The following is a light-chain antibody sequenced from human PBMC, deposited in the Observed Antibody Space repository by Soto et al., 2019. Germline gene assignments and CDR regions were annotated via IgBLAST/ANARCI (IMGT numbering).Light chain of an antibody. CDR3: AAWDGSLNNVL. Sequence: QSVLTQPPSASGTPGQRVTISCSGSGSSIGTNTVNWYRQLPGTAPKLLIYGDNQRPSGVPDQFSGSKSGTSASLAISGLQYEDEAEYYCAAWDGSLNNVLFGGGTKLTVL. CDR2: GDN. J-gene: IGLJ2*01. V-gene: IGLV1-44*01. CDR1: GSSIGTNT.